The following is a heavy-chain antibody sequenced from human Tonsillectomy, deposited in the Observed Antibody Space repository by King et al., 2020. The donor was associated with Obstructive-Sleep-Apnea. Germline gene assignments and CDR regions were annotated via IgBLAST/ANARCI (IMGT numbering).Heavy chain of an antibody. V-gene: IGHV4-30-4*01. D-gene: IGHD5-12*01. J-gene: IGHJ4*02. CDR3: ATRGHSGYDYGAFDY. CDR2: IYYSGST. Sequence: QLQESGPGLVKPSQTLSLTCTVSGGSISSGDYYWSWIRQPPGKGLEWIGYIYYSGSTYYNPSLKSRVTISVDTSTNQFSLKLNSVTAADTAVYYCATRGHSGYDYGAFDYWGQGTLVTVSS. CDR1: GGSISSGDYY.